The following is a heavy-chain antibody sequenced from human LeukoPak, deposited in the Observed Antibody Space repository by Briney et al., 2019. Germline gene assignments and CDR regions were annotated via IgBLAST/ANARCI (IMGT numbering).Heavy chain of an antibody. D-gene: IGHD4-17*01. J-gene: IGHJ6*02. V-gene: IGHV1-3*01. CDR2: INAGNGNT. Sequence: ASVKVSCKASGYTFTSYAMHWVRLAPGQRLEWMGWINAGNGNTKYSQKFQGRVTITRDTSASTAYMELSSLRSEDTAVYYCARDGPYGGMDVWGQGTTVTVSS. CDR3: ARDGPYGGMDV. CDR1: GYTFTSYA.